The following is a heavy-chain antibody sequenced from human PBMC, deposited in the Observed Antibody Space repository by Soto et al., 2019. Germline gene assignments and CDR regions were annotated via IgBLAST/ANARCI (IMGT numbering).Heavy chain of an antibody. CDR1: GDTFKNCV. D-gene: IGHD3-10*01. CDR2: IIPLFGTT. V-gene: IGHV1-69*01. J-gene: IGHJ6*02. CDR3: AAELGFGKLSVV. Sequence: QVQVVQSGVEVRRPGSSVKVSCKASGDTFKNCVISWVRQAPGKGLEWMGGIIPLFGTTDFAQRFQGRLTITTDECTTTAYLELSRLRSADPATYYCAAELGFGKLSVVWGQGTTVIVSS.